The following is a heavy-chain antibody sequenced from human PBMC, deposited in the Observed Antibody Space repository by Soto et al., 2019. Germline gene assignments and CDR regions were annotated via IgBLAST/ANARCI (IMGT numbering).Heavy chain of an antibody. Sequence: QVQLVQSGAEVKKPGASVKVSCKASGYTFSSYGISWVRQAPEQGLEWIGWTSTYNGNTYYSQNLQGRVTMTTDTSTSTAYMELKSLRSDDTAVYYCARGAGATLTTVFTYWGQGTLVTVSS. D-gene: IGHD4-17*01. CDR3: ARGAGATLTTVFTY. V-gene: IGHV1-18*01. CDR1: GYTFSSYG. J-gene: IGHJ4*02. CDR2: TSTYNGNT.